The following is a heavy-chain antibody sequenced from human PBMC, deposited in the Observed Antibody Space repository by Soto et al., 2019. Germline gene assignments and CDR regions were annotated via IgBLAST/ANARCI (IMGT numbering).Heavy chain of an antibody. CDR2: INHSGST. D-gene: IGHD2-8*01. Sequence: SETLSLTCAVYGGSFSGYYWSWIRQPPGKGLEWIGEINHSGSTNYNPSLKSRVTISVDTSKNQFSLKLSSLRSEDTAVYYCTREPPNGYRFDYWGQGTLVTVSS. CDR1: GGSFSGYY. J-gene: IGHJ4*02. V-gene: IGHV4-34*01. CDR3: TREPPNGYRFDY.